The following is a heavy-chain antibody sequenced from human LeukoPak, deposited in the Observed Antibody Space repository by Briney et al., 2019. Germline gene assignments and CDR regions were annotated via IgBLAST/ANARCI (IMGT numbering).Heavy chain of an antibody. CDR1: GYTFTSYG. CDR3: ARDGGSGSYSTYMDV. CDR2: ISAYNGNT. Sequence: ASVKVSCKASGYTFTSYGISWVRQAPGQGLEWMGWISAYNGNTNYAQKLQGRVTMTTDTSTSIAYMELRSLRSDDTAVYYCARDGGSGSYSTYMDVWGKGTTVTISS. D-gene: IGHD3-10*01. J-gene: IGHJ6*03. V-gene: IGHV1-18*01.